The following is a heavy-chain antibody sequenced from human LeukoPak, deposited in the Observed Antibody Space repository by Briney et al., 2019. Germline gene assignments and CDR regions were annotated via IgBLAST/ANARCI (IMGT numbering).Heavy chain of an antibody. V-gene: IGHV1-69*13. J-gene: IGHJ6*02. CDR3: ARGITMVRGVIIAEGSGYYYGMDV. CDR1: GGTFSSYA. CDR2: IIPTFGTA. Sequence: GASVKVSCKASGGTFSSYAISWVRQAPGQGLEWMGGIIPTFGTANYAQKFQGRVTITADESTSTAYMELSSLRSEDTAVYYCARGITMVRGVIIAEGSGYYYGMDVWGQGTTVTVSS. D-gene: IGHD3-10*01.